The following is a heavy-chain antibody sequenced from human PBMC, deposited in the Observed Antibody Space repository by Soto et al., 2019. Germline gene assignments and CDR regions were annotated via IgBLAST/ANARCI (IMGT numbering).Heavy chain of an antibody. Sequence: GGSLRLSCSASGFRFSSFGMHWVRQGPGKGLEWVAVISSEGKNKFYADSVKGRFTISRDNSKNTLSLQIDSLRADDTAVYYCAKGGRYCSSTSCHRPQEWGQGTLVTVFS. J-gene: IGHJ4*02. CDR1: GFRFSSFG. CDR2: ISSEGKNK. V-gene: IGHV3-30*18. CDR3: AKGGRYCSSTSCHRPQE. D-gene: IGHD2-2*01.